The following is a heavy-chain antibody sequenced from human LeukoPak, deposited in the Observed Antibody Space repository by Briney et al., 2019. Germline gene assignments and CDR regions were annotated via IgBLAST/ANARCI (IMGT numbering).Heavy chain of an antibody. J-gene: IGHJ4*02. CDR2: IKSTSDGGTT. D-gene: IGHD2-21*01. V-gene: IGHV3-15*01. CDR3: AKEAGILWQEGLDY. Sequence: GGSLRLSCAASGFTFSNAWMSWVRQAPGKGLEWVGHIKSTSDGGTTDYSAPVKGRFTISRDDSKNTLYLQMNSLRAEDTAVYYCAKEAGILWQEGLDYWGQGTLVTVSS. CDR1: GFTFSNAW.